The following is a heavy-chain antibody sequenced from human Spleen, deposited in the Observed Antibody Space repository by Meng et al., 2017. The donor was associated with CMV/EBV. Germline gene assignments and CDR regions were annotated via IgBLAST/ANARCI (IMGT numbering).Heavy chain of an antibody. V-gene: IGHV5-51*01. J-gene: IGHJ4*02. CDR3: ARLPTIVEYVTSSYQGY. CDR1: GYSFTDYW. D-gene: IGHD6-6*01. Sequence: GESLKISCKASGYSFTDYWIGWVRQLPGKGLELMGVIYPADSDTTYRPSFQGQVTISAVKSISTAYLQWGSLKASDTAMYYCARLPTIVEYVTSSYQGYWGQGTLVTVSS. CDR2: IYPADSDT.